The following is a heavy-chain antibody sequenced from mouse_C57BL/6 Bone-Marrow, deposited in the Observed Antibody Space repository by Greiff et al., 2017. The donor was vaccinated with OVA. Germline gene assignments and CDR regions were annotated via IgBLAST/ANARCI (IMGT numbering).Heavy chain of an antibody. J-gene: IGHJ2*01. D-gene: IGHD2-4*01. CDR1: GYTFTDYY. V-gene: IGHV1-19*01. CDR3: ARRLPYYFDY. CDR2: INPYNGGT. Sequence: VQLKQSGPVLVKPGASVKMSCKASGYTFTDYYMNWVKQSHGKSLEWIGVINPYNGGTSYNQKFKGKATLTVDKSSSTAYMELNSLTSEDSAVYYCARRLPYYFDYWGQGTTLTVSS.